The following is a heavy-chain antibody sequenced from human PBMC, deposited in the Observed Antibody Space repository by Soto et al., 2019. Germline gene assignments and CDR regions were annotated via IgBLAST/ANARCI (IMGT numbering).Heavy chain of an antibody. CDR2: MNPNSGNT. D-gene: IGHD3-3*01. CDR1: GYTFTSYD. V-gene: IGHV1-8*01. Sequence: QVQLVQSGAEVKKPGASVKVSCKASGYTFTSYDINWVRQATGQGLEWMGWMNPNSGNTGYAQKFQGRVTMTRNTSISTAYMELSSLRSEDTAAYYCARGPREDFWSGYYFFDYWGQGTLVTVSS. J-gene: IGHJ4*02. CDR3: ARGPREDFWSGYYFFDY.